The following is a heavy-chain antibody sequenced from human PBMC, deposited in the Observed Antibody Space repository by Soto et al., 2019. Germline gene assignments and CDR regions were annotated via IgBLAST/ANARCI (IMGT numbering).Heavy chain of an antibody. D-gene: IGHD3-22*01. CDR2: ISSSSSYT. J-gene: IGHJ4*02. CDR3: AREGDWDSSGYYYVDY. V-gene: IGHV3-11*06. Sequence: GGSLRLSCAASGFTFSDYYMSWIRQAPGKGLEWVSYISSSSSYTNYADSVKGRVTISRDNAKNSLYLQMNTLRAEDTAVYYSAREGDWDSSGYYYVDYWCQVTLGTV. CDR1: GFTFSDYY.